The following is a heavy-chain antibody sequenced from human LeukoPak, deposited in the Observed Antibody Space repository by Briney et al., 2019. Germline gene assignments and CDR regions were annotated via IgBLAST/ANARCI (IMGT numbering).Heavy chain of an antibody. V-gene: IGHV1-18*01. D-gene: IGHD2-15*01. CDR2: ISAYNGNT. J-gene: IGHJ4*02. CDR1: GYTFTSYG. CDR3: ARVARGGSCPDY. Sequence: ASVKVSCKASGYTFTSYGISWVRQAPGQGLEWMGWISAYNGNTNYAQKLQGRVTMTTDTSTSTAYMELRSLRSEDTAVYYCARVARGGSCPDYWGQGTLVTVSS.